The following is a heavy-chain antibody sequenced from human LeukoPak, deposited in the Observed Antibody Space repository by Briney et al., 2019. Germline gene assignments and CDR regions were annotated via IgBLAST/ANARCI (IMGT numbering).Heavy chain of an antibody. V-gene: IGHV1-2*06. J-gene: IGHJ4*02. D-gene: IGHD6-19*01. Sequence: ASVKVSCKASGYTFTGYYMHWVRQAPGQGLEWMGRINPNSGGTNYAQKFQGRVTMTRDTSISTAYMELSRLRSDDTAVYYCARVGIAVADGFDYWGQGTLVTVSS. CDR1: GYTFTGYY. CDR3: ARVGIAVADGFDY. CDR2: INPNSGGT.